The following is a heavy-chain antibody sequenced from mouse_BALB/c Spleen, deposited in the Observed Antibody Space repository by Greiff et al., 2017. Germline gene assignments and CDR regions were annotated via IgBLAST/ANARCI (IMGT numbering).Heavy chain of an antibody. J-gene: IGHJ4*01. CDR1: GFSLTSYG. CDR3: ARVRNWGYAMDY. D-gene: IGHD4-1*02. CDR2: IWAGGST. V-gene: IGHV2-9*02. Sequence: VKVVESGPGLVAPSQSLSITCTVSGFSLTSYGVHWVRQPPGKGLEWLGVIWAGGSTNYNSALMSRLSISKDNSKSQVFLKMNSLQTDDTAMYYCARVRNWGYAMDYWGQGTSVTVSS.